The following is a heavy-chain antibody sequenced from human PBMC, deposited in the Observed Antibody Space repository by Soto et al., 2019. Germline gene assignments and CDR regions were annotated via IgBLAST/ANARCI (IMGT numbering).Heavy chain of an antibody. CDR2: IGGSGDWT. Sequence: GGSLRLSCAASGFTFSSYAMSWVRQAPGKGLEWVSAIGGSGDWTYYADSVKGRFTISRDSSKNTVSLEMTSLRAEDTAVYYCAKGGRQWLVTSDFNYWGQGALVTVSS. J-gene: IGHJ4*02. V-gene: IGHV3-23*01. D-gene: IGHD6-19*01. CDR1: GFTFSSYA. CDR3: AKGGRQWLVTSDFNY.